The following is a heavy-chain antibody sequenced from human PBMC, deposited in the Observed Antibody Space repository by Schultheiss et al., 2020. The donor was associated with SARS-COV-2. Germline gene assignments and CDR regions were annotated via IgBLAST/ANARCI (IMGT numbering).Heavy chain of an antibody. Sequence: SQTLSLTCTVSGGSISSGSYYWSWIRQPAGKGLEWIGSIYYSGSTYYNPSLQSRVTMSVDTSNNQFSLKLSSVTAADTAVYYCARERLGYCTGGSCQYYFDYWGQGTRVTVSS. CDR2: IYYSGST. V-gene: IGHV4-61*02. D-gene: IGHD2-15*01. CDR1: GGSISSGSYY. J-gene: IGHJ4*02. CDR3: ARERLGYCTGGSCQYYFDY.